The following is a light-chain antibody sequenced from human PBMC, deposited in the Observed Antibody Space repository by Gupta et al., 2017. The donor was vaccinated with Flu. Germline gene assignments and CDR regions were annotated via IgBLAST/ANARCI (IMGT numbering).Light chain of an antibody. CDR1: SSNIENNY. V-gene: IGLV1-51*02. CDR2: ENN. Sequence: KVTISCSGSSSNIENNYVSWYQQLPGTAPELLIYENNKRPSGIPDRFSGSKSDTSATLGITGLQTGDEADYYCGTWYSSLRAWVFGGGTKLTVL. J-gene: IGLJ3*02. CDR3: GTWYSSLRAWV.